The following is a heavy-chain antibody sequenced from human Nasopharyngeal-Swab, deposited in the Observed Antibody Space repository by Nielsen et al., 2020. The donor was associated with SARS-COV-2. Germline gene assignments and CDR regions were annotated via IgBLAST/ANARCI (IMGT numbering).Heavy chain of an antibody. D-gene: IGHD4-17*01. CDR2: IIPISGTA. CDR3: ARDSGRRRNDYGNSRHAFDI. CDR1: GDTFIIYA. J-gene: IGHJ3*02. Sequence: SVKVACKASGDTFIIYAFSWVRQAPGQGLEWVGGIIPISGTAHYAQKFQGRVTITADKPTSTAYMDLTSLRSDDTAVYYCARDSGRRRNDYGNSRHAFDIWGQGTLVTVSS. V-gene: IGHV1-69*06.